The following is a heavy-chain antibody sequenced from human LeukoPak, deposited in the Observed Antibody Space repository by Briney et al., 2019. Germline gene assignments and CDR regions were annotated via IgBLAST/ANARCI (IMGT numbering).Heavy chain of an antibody. D-gene: IGHD6-19*01. CDR2: INHSGST. J-gene: IGHJ4*02. CDR1: GGSFSGYY. CDR3: ARGPGYSSGWYRY. Sequence: KPSETLSLTCAVYGGSFSGYYWSWIRQPPGKGLEWIGEINHSGSTNYNPSLKSRVTISVDTYKNEFSLKLSSVTAADTAVYYCARGPGYSSGWYRYWGQGTLVTVSS. V-gene: IGHV4-34*01.